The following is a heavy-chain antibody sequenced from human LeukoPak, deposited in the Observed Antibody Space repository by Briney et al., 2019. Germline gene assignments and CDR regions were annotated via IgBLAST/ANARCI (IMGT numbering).Heavy chain of an antibody. J-gene: IGHJ4*02. CDR3: ARDHDRQLAY. Sequence: SETLSLTCTVSGGSISSYYWSWIRQSPGKGLEWIGYIYYSGSTNYNPSLKSRVTISVDTSKNQFSLKLSSVTAADTAVYYCARDHDRQLAYWGQGTLVTVSS. CDR1: GGSISSYY. CDR2: IYYSGST. D-gene: IGHD5-18*01. V-gene: IGHV4-59*01.